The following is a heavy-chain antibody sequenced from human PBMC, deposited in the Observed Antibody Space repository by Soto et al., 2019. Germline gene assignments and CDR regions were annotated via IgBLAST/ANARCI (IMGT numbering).Heavy chain of an antibody. J-gene: IGHJ4*02. CDR1: GYTFTSYW. V-gene: IGHV5-51*01. Sequence: PGESLKISFKGSGYTFTSYWIGWVRQTPGKGLEWMGLIYPGDSDTRYSPSFQGQVTISADKSASTAYLQWSSLKASDTALYYCATRANSHAYFHFWGQGTLVTVSS. D-gene: IGHD1-26*01. CDR2: IYPGDSDT. CDR3: ATRANSHAYFHF.